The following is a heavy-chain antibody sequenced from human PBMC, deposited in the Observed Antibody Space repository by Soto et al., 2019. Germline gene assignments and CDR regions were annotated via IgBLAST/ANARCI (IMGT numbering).Heavy chain of an antibody. V-gene: IGHV3-23*01. D-gene: IGHD2-15*01. CDR3: AKVRYCSGGSCYYYMEV. CDR2: ISGSGGST. CDR1: GFTFNSYA. Sequence: GGSLRLSCAASGFTFNSYAMSWVRQAPGKGLEWVSAISGSGGSTYYADSVKGRFTISRDNSKNTLYLQMNSLRAEDTAVYYCAKVRYCSGGSCYYYMEVWGKGTTVTVSS. J-gene: IGHJ6*03.